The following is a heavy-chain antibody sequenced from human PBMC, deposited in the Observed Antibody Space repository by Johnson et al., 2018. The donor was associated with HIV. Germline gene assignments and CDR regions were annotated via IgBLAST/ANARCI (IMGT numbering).Heavy chain of an antibody. V-gene: IGHV3-30*04. J-gene: IGHJ3*02. CDR3: AGAEGEYDAFDI. Sequence: VQLVESGGGVVQPGRSLRLSCAASGFTFSSYAMHWVRQAPGKGLEWVAVISYDGSNKYYADSVKGRFTISRDNSKNTLYLQMNSLRAEDTAGYYWAGAEGEYDAFDIWGQGTMVTVSS. CDR1: GFTFSSYA. CDR2: ISYDGSNK. D-gene: IGHD2/OR15-2a*01.